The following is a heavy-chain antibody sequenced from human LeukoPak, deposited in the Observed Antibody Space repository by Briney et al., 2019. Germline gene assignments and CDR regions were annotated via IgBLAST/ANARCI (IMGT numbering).Heavy chain of an antibody. CDR2: ISAYYGNT. D-gene: IGHD6-13*01. J-gene: IGHJ5*02. CDR3: ARGRAGLAAAGTWWVTTNDGWFDP. CDR1: GYTFTSYG. Sequence: ASVKVSCKASGYTFTSYGISWVRQAPGQGLEWMGWISAYYGNTNYAQKLQGRVTMTTDTSTSTAYMELRSLRSDDTAVYYCARGRAGLAAAGTWWVTTNDGWFDPWGQGTLVTVSS. V-gene: IGHV1-18*01.